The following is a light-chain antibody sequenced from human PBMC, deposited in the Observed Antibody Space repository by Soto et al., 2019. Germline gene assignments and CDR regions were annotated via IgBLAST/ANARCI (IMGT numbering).Light chain of an antibody. J-gene: IGLJ3*02. Sequence: QSVLTQPPSASGTPGQRVTISCSGSNSNIGSNTVNWYQQLPGTAPKLLIYSNNQRPSGVPDRFSGSTSGTSASLAISGLQSEDEADYYCAAWDDNLNGPHWVFGGGTKLTVL. V-gene: IGLV1-44*01. CDR3: AAWDDNLNGPHWV. CDR1: NSNIGSNT. CDR2: SNN.